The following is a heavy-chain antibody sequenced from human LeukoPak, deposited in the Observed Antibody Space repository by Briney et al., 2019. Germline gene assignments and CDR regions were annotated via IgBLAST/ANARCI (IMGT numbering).Heavy chain of an antibody. V-gene: IGHV3-48*02. CDR3: ARGTVAEGFDY. D-gene: IGHD6-19*01. Sequence: GGSLRLSCAASGFTFSSYSMNWVRQAPGKGLEWVSYISSSSSTIYYADSVKGRFTISRDNAKNSLYLQMNCLRDEGTAVYYCARGTVAEGFDYWGQGTLVTVSS. CDR2: ISSSSSTI. J-gene: IGHJ4*02. CDR1: GFTFSSYS.